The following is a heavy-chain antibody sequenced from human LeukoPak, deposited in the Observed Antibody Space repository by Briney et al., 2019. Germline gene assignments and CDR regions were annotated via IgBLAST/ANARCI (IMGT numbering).Heavy chain of an antibody. Sequence: PSETLSLTCTVSGDSISGYYWSWIRQPPGKGLEWIGLIQYNGNTNYNPSLKSRITISVDTSNNDFSLNVRSATTADTAVYYCARVLIDSSGWYHFDSWGQGTLVTVSS. D-gene: IGHD6-19*01. J-gene: IGHJ4*02. CDR2: IQYNGNT. V-gene: IGHV4-59*01. CDR1: GDSISGYY. CDR3: ARVLIDSSGWYHFDS.